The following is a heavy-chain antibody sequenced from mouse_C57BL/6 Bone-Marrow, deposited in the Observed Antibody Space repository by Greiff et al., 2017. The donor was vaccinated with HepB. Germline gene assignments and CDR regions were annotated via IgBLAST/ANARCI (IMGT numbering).Heavy chain of an antibody. D-gene: IGHD1-1*01. Sequence: EVKLMESGGGLVKPGGSLKLSCAASGFTFSSYAMSWVRQTPEKRLEWVATISDGGSYTYYPDNVKGRFTISRDNAKNNLYLQMSHLKSEDTAMYYCARDYYGSSWYFDVWGTVTTVTVSS. CDR2: ISDGGSYT. J-gene: IGHJ1*03. V-gene: IGHV5-4*01. CDR3: ARDYYGSSWYFDV. CDR1: GFTFSSYA.